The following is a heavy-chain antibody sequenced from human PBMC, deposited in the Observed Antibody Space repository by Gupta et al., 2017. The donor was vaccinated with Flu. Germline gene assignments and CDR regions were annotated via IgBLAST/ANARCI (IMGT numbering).Heavy chain of an antibody. D-gene: IGHD6-6*01. CDR3: AGDSEDSSSCGLWYYFDS. J-gene: IGHJ4*02. V-gene: IGHV1-69*01. CDR2: IVPLFGTT. Sequence: EWVGGIVPLFGTTNYARKFQSRVSITADESTSTVYMALSSLTSDDTAIDYCAGDSEDSSSCGLWYYFDSWGQGTVVTVAS.